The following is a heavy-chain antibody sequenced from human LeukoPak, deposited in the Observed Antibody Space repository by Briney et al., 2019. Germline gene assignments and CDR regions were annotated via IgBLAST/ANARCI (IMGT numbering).Heavy chain of an antibody. J-gene: IGHJ5*02. Sequence: GCSLRLSCAASGSTFSEYYMSWIRQAPGKWQDRLSYISSSGSTIYYADSVKGRFTISRDNAKNSLYLQMNSLRAEDTAVYYCARVNQDIVVVPAAMCWFDPWGQGTLVTVSS. D-gene: IGHD2-2*01. CDR2: ISSSGSTI. CDR3: ARVNQDIVVVPAAMCWFDP. CDR1: GSTFSEYY. V-gene: IGHV3-11*01.